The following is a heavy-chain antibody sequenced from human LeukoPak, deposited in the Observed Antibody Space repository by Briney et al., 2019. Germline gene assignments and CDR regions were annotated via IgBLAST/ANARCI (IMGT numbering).Heavy chain of an antibody. V-gene: IGHV3-23*01. Sequence: GSLRLSCAASGFTFSSYAMSWVRQAPGKGLEWVSAISGSGGSTYYADSVKGRFTISRDNSKNTPYLQMNSLRAEDTAVYYCAKARGLWLIGSSPTDYWGQGTLVTVSS. D-gene: IGHD5-18*01. CDR2: ISGSGGST. CDR1: GFTFSSYA. CDR3: AKARGLWLIGSSPTDY. J-gene: IGHJ4*02.